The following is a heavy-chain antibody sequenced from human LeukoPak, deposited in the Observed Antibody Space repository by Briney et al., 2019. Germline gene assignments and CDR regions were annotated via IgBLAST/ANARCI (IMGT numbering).Heavy chain of an antibody. V-gene: IGHV3-48*03. Sequence: GGSLRLSCAASGFTFSSYEMNWVRQAPGKGLEWVSYISSSGSTIYYADSVKGRFTISRDNSKNTLYLQMNSLRAEDTAVYYCAKKSGATAYYFDYWGQGTLVTVSS. CDR2: ISSSGSTI. CDR1: GFTFSSYE. J-gene: IGHJ4*02. D-gene: IGHD1-26*01. CDR3: AKKSGATAYYFDY.